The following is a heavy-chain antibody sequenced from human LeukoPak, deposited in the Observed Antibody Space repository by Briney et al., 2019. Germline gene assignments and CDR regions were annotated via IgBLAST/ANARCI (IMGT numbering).Heavy chain of an antibody. V-gene: IGHV4-39*01. CDR1: GGSISSSSYY. CDR2: IYYSGST. Sequence: TSETLSLTCAVSGGSISSSSYYWGWIRQPPGKGLEWIGSIYYSGSTYYNPSLKSRVTMSVDTSKNQFSLKLSSVTAADTAVYYCARYFGTTGTPNYWGQGTLVTVSS. D-gene: IGHD1-1*01. CDR3: ARYFGTTGTPNY. J-gene: IGHJ4*02.